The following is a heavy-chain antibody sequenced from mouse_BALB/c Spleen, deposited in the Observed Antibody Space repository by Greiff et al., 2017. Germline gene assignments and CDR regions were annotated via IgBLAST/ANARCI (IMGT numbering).Heavy chain of an antibody. Sequence: DLVKPGASVKLSCKASGYTFTSYWINWIKQRPGQGLEWIGRIAPGSGSTYYNEMFKGKATLTVDTSSSTAYIQLSSLSSEDSAVYFCANHLLGYGGQGTTLTVSS. J-gene: IGHJ2*01. V-gene: IGHV1S41*01. CDR1: GYTFTSYW. D-gene: IGHD2-10*02. CDR2: IAPGSGST. CDR3: ANHLLGY.